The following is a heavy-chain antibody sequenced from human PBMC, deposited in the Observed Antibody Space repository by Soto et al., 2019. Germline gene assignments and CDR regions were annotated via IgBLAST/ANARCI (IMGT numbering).Heavy chain of an antibody. Sequence: SVKVSCKASGGTFSTYAISWVRQAPGQGLEWMGGIIPIFGAANYAQKFQGRVTITADESTSTAYMELSSLRSGDTAVYYCARQYNCSNTSCHPWWFDPWGQGTLVTVSS. D-gene: IGHD2-2*01. J-gene: IGHJ5*02. CDR3: ARQYNCSNTSCHPWWFDP. CDR2: IIPIFGAA. CDR1: GGTFSTYA. V-gene: IGHV1-69*13.